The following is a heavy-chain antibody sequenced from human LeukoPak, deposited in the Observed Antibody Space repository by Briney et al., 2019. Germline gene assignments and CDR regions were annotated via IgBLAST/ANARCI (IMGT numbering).Heavy chain of an antibody. J-gene: IGHJ4*01. V-gene: IGHV3-30-3*01. CDR1: GFIFSSYA. Sequence: GGSLRLSCDASGFIFSSYAMHWVRQAPGKGLEWEAVISDDGNTRYHADSVKGRFTISRDNSKNTLFLHMDSLRVEDTSVYHCVRCFWHGYQADFWRQGTLVTVSS. CDR2: ISDDGNTR. CDR3: VRCFWHGYQADF. D-gene: IGHD2-2*03.